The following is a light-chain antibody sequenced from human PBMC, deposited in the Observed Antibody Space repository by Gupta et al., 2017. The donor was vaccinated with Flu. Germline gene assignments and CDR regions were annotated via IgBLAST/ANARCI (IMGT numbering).Light chain of an antibody. V-gene: IGKV3-20*01. CDR3: QLDGASIT. J-gene: IGKJ5*01. CDR1: DSVSASY. Sequence: PATLSWTPGETSTLSCRGRDSVSASYRDWYQQRAGQAPRLIIYEASSSASGISDRFRGGGCGKAFTLTSSEPEPEDLAVYYGQLDGASITFGQGTRVEIK. CDR2: EAS.